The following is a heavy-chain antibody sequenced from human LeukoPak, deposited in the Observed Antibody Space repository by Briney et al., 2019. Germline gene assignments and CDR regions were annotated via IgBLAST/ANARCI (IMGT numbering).Heavy chain of an antibody. CDR3: ERDQFAFGLFDY. CDR2: IYSGGST. CDR1: GFTVSSNY. J-gene: IGHJ4*02. Sequence: GGSLRLSCAASGFTVSSNYMSWVRQAPGKGLEWVSVIYSGGSTYYADSVKGRFTISRDSSKNTLYLQMNSLRAEDTAVYYCERDQFAFGLFDYWGQGTPVTVSS. V-gene: IGHV3-53*01. D-gene: IGHD3/OR15-3a*01.